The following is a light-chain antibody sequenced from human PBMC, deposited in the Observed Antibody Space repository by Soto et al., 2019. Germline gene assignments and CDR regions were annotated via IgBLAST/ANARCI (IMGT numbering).Light chain of an antibody. CDR3: QQSYSTPVT. J-gene: IGKJ2*01. V-gene: IGKV1-39*01. CDR1: QSIYNY. Sequence: DIQMTQSPSSLSASVGDRVTITCRASQSIYNYLNWYQQKPGKAPKLLIYAASSLQSGVPSRFHGRGSWTDFTLTISSLQPEDFATYYCQQSYSTPVTFGQGTKLEIK. CDR2: AAS.